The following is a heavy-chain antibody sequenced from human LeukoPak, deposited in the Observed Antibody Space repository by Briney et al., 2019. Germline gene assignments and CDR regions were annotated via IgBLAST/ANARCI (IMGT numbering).Heavy chain of an antibody. D-gene: IGHD7-27*01. CDR1: GGSFSGYY. V-gene: IGHV4-34*01. Sequence: PSETLSLTCAVYGGSFSGYYWGWIRRPPGKGLEWIGEINHSGSTNYNPSLKSRVTISVDTSKNQFSLKLSSVTAADTAVYYCARGLTGVFYYYYMDVWGKGTTVTVSS. CDR2: INHSGST. CDR3: ARGLTGVFYYYYMDV. J-gene: IGHJ6*03.